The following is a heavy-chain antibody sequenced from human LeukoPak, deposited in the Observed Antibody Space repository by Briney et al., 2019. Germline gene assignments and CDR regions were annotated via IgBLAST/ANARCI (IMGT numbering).Heavy chain of an antibody. J-gene: IGHJ5*02. D-gene: IGHD2-8*02. CDR3: VKFRLVVVSHANWFDP. CDR2: ISGNGRST. V-gene: IGHV3-23*01. Sequence: GGSLRLSCAASGFTFSSYGMTWVRQAPGKGLEWVSGISGNGRSTYYADSVKGRFTISRDNSKSMLLLEMRSLTVEDTAVYYCVKFRLVVVSHANWFDPWGQGTLVTVSS. CDR1: GFTFSSYG.